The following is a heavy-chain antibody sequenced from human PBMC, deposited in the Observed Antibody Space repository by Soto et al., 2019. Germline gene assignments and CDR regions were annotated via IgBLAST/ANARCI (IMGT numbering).Heavy chain of an antibody. CDR2: ISGTGSTT. Sequence: EVQLLESGGGLVQPGGSLRLSCVVSGFTFSSYAMSWVRQAPGKGLEWVALISGTGSTTYYADSVKGRFTISRDNSKNTLYLQMSSLRAADTAVYYCAAIRFWGQGTLVTVSS. V-gene: IGHV3-23*01. CDR1: GFTFSSYA. CDR3: AAIRF. J-gene: IGHJ4*02.